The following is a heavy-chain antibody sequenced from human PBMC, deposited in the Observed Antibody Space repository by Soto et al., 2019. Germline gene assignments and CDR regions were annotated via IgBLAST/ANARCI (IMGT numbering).Heavy chain of an antibody. CDR1: GGPISSIRSGYY. Sequence: ASETLSLTCTVSGGPISSIRSGYYWGWIRQTPGKGLEWIGSIYDSGTSYKNPSLKSRVTISVDTSKNEFSLDLRFATAADTAVYYCARGGPSGYYYYFDYWGQGTPVTVS. V-gene: IGHV4-39*01. J-gene: IGHJ4*02. CDR2: IYDSGTS. CDR3: ARGGPSGYYYYFDY. D-gene: IGHD3-22*01.